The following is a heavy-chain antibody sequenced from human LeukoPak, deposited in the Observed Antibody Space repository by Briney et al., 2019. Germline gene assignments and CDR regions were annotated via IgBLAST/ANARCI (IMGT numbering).Heavy chain of an antibody. CDR2: INSQGIIT. D-gene: IGHD4-17*01. CDR3: ARVYSTIYGDYGDY. CDR1: GLTFSRYA. V-gene: IGHV3-64*02. Sequence: PGGSLRLSCAASGLTFSRYAMHWVRQAPGKGLEYVSAINSQGIITYYEDSVKGRFTISRDNSKNTLYLQMGSLRAEDTAVYYCARVYSTIYGDYGDYWGQGTLVTVSS. J-gene: IGHJ4*02.